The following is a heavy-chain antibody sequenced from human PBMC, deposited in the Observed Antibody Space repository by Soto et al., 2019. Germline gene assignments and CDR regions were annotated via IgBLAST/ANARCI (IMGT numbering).Heavy chain of an antibody. J-gene: IGHJ4*02. V-gene: IGHV3-49*05. CDR2: IRSKAYGGTT. D-gene: IGHD3-22*01. CDR3: TRTPSNYYDSSGYYYVGY. CDR1: GFTFGDYA. Sequence: EVQLVESGGGLVKPGRSLRLSCTASGFTFGDYAMSWFRQAPGKGLEWVGFIRSKAYGGTTEYAASVKGRFTISRDDSKSIAYLQMNSLKTEDTAVYYCTRTPSNYYDSSGYYYVGYWGQGTLVTVSS.